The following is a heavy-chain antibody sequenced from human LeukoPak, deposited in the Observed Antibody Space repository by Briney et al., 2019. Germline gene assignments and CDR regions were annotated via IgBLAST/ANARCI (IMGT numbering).Heavy chain of an antibody. CDR2: IYYGGST. J-gene: IGHJ3*02. CDR1: GGSFTGYY. CDR3: ARPAREGSSGRLDAFDI. V-gene: IGHV4-39*01. Sequence: PSETLSLTCAVYGGSFTGYYWGWIRQPPGKGLEWIGSIYYGGSTHYNPSPKSRVTISVDTSKNQFSLKLSSVTAADTAVYYCARPAREGSSGRLDAFDIWGQGTMVTVSS. D-gene: IGHD3-22*01.